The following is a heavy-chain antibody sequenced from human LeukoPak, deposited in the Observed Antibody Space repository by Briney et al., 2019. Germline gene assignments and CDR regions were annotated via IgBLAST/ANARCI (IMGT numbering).Heavy chain of an antibody. CDR1: GGSISSDDYF. CDR2: IYHRGST. V-gene: IGHV4-30-2*01. D-gene: IGHD5-12*01. CDR3: ASSYFVRLRSYYFDY. Sequence: SQTLSLTCAVSGGSISSDDYFWSWIRQPPGKGLEWIGYIYHRGSTSYNPSLKSRVTISLDKSRNQFSLNLSSVTAADTAVYYCASSYFVRLRSYYFDYWGQGTLVTVSS. J-gene: IGHJ4*02.